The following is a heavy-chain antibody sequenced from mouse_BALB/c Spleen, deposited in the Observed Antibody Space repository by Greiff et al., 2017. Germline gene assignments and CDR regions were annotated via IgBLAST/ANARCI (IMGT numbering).Heavy chain of an antibody. Sequence: EVNLVESGGGLVKPGGSLKLSCAASGFTFSSYAMSWVRQTPEKRLEWVASISSGGSTYYPDSVKGRFTISRDNARNILYLQMSSLRSEDTAMYYCARGRYGSSAWYFDVWGAGTTVTVSS. D-gene: IGHD1-1*01. CDR2: ISSGGST. J-gene: IGHJ1*01. CDR1: GFTFSSYA. CDR3: ARGRYGSSAWYFDV. V-gene: IGHV5-6-5*01.